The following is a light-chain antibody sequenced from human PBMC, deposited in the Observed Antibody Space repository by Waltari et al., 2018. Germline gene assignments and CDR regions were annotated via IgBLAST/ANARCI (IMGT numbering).Light chain of an antibody. CDR2: AAS. J-gene: IGKJ4*01. V-gene: IGKV1-12*02. Sequence: DIQMTQSPSSVSASIGDRVITTCRASQSIGSWLAWYQQKPGKAPKLLIYAASSLQSGVPSTFSGSGSGTDFTLTITSLQPEHFATYYCQQTDSFPSTFGGGTKVEIK. CDR1: QSIGSW. CDR3: QQTDSFPST.